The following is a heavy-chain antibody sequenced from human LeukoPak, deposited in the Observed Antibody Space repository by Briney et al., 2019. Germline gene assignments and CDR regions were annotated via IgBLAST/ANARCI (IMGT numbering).Heavy chain of an antibody. Sequence: GESLKISSKGSGYSFTSYWIGWVRQMPGKGLEWMGIIYPGDSDTRYSPSFQGQVTISADKSISTAYLQWSSLKASDTAMYYCARLRFLEWLLEPFDYWGQGTLVTVSS. V-gene: IGHV5-51*01. CDR3: ARLRFLEWLLEPFDY. D-gene: IGHD3-3*01. CDR1: GYSFTSYW. CDR2: IYPGDSDT. J-gene: IGHJ4*02.